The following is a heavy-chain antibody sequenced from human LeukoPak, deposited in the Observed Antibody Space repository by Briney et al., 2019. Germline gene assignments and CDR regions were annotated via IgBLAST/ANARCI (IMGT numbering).Heavy chain of an antibody. CDR2: IYYSGST. V-gene: IGHV4-30-4*08. CDR3: ARGVRWSGYYGDLDY. J-gene: IGHJ4*02. Sequence: SETLSLTCTVSGGSISSGDYYWGWIRQPPGKGLEWIGYIYYSGSTYYNPSLKSRVTISVDTSKNQFSLKLSSVTAADTAVYYCARGVRWSGYYGDLDYWGQGTLVTVSS. D-gene: IGHD3-3*01. CDR1: GGSISSGDYY.